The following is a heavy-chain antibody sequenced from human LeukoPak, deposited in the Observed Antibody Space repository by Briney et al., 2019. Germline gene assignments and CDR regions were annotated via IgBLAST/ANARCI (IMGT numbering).Heavy chain of an antibody. D-gene: IGHD6-19*01. CDR3: ARDGAVAGTVVDY. J-gene: IGHJ4*02. CDR2: ISSSSYT. Sequence: KPGGSLRLSCAASGFTFSDYYMSWIRQAPGKGLEWVSYISSSSYTNYADSVKGRFTISRDNAKNSLYLQMNGLRAEDTAVYYCARDGAVAGTVVDYWGQGTLVTVSS. V-gene: IGHV3-11*06. CDR1: GFTFSDYY.